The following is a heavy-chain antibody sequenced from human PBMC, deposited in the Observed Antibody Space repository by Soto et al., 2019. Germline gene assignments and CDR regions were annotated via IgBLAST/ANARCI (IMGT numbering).Heavy chain of an antibody. CDR3: ARKRVAAAGTGWFDP. V-gene: IGHV4-39*01. D-gene: IGHD6-13*01. CDR1: GGSISSSNYY. CDR2: IYYSGST. Sequence: PSETLSLTCTVSGGSISSSNYYWGWIRQPPGKGLEWIGSIYYSGSTYYNPSLKSRVTISVDTSKNEFSLELSSVTAADTAVYYCARKRVAAAGTGWFDPWGQGTLVTVSS. J-gene: IGHJ5*02.